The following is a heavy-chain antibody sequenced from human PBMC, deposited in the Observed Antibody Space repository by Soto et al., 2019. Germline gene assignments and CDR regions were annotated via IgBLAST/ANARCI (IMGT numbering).Heavy chain of an antibody. CDR2: ISGSGGST. D-gene: IGHD3-3*01. V-gene: IGHV3-23*01. J-gene: IGHJ4*02. CDR3: AKVPYDFCSGYYPPRYVAY. Sequence: EVQLLESGGGLVQPGGSLRLSCAASGFTFSSYVMSWVRQAPGKGLEWVSGISGSGGSTYYADSVKGRFTITRDNSKNTLYLQMNSLRAEDTAVYYCAKVPYDFCSGYYPPRYVAYWGQGTLVTVTP. CDR1: GFTFSSYV.